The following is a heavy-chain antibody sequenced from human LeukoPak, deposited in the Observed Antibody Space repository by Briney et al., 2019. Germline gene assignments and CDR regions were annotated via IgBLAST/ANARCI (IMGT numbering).Heavy chain of an antibody. CDR3: ARALVVSDAFDI. V-gene: IGHV3-21*01. Sequence: GGSLRLSCAASGFTFSSYSMNWVRQAPGKGLEWVSSISSSSSYIYYADSVKGRFTISGDNAKNSLYLQMNSLRAEDTAVYYCARALVVSDAFDIWGQGTMVTVSS. D-gene: IGHD6-6*01. J-gene: IGHJ3*02. CDR2: ISSSSSYI. CDR1: GFTFSSYS.